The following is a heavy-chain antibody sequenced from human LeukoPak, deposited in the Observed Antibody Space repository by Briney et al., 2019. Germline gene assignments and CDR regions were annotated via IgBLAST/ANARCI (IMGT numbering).Heavy chain of an antibody. CDR2: INAGNGNT. D-gene: IGHD2-8*01. V-gene: IGHV1-3*01. Sequence: ASVKVSCKASGYAFTSYAMHWVRQAPGQRLEWMGWINAGNGNTKYSQKFQGRVTITRDTSADTAYMELSSLRSEDTAVYYCARLKYCTNGVCYAGFDYWGQGTLVTVSS. J-gene: IGHJ4*02. CDR3: ARLKYCTNGVCYAGFDY. CDR1: GYAFTSYA.